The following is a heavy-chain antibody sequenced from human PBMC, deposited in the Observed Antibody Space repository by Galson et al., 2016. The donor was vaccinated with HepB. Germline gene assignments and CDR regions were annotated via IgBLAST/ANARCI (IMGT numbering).Heavy chain of an antibody. CDR1: GGSFSGYF. CDR3: ARAHKHFGLAFVY. V-gene: IGHV4-34*01. CDR2: INYTGST. Sequence: SETLSLTCALSGGSFSGYFWSWIRQSPEKGLEWIGEINYTGSTNYNPSLKSRVTISRDSSENQFSLKLTSLTAADTAVYYCARAHKHFGLAFVYWGQGTLVRVSS. D-gene: IGHD3-16*01. J-gene: IGHJ4*02.